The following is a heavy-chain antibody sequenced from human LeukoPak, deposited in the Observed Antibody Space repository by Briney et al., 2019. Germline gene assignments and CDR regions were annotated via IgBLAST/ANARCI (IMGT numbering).Heavy chain of an antibody. CDR2: FHPEDGET. Sequence: ASVKVSCKVSGYTLTKLSMHWVRQAPGKGLEWMGGFHPEDGETIYAQKFQGRVTMTEDTSTDTAYMELSSLRSEDTAVYYCATEISGHYVIRDAFDIWGQGTMVTVSS. CDR3: ATEISGHYVIRDAFDI. CDR1: GYTLTKLS. J-gene: IGHJ3*02. V-gene: IGHV1-24*01. D-gene: IGHD4-17*01.